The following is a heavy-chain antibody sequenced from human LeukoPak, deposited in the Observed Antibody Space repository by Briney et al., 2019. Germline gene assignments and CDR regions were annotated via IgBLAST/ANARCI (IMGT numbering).Heavy chain of an antibody. CDR2: IIPIFGTA. Sequence: SVKVSCKASGGTFSSYAISWVRQAPGQGLEWMGGIIPIFGTANYAQRFQGRVTITADESTSTAYMELSSLRSEDTAVYYCARDYDDAFDIWGQGTMVTVSS. CDR1: GGTFSSYA. CDR3: ARDYDDAFDI. J-gene: IGHJ3*02. V-gene: IGHV1-69*13. D-gene: IGHD3-3*01.